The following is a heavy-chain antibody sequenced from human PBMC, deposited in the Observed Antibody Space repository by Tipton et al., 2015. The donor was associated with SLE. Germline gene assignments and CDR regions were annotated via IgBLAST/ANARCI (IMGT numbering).Heavy chain of an antibody. D-gene: IGHD6-13*01. CDR3: ARRRGSSWYEDYFDY. CDR1: GGSISSHY. Sequence: TLSLTCTVSGGSISSHYWSWIRRPPGKALEWIAYINYSGITNYNPSLKSRVTMSVDTSKNQFSLKLSSVTAADTAVYYCARRRGSSWYEDYFDYWGQGTLVTVSS. J-gene: IGHJ4*02. V-gene: IGHV4-59*11. CDR2: INYSGIT.